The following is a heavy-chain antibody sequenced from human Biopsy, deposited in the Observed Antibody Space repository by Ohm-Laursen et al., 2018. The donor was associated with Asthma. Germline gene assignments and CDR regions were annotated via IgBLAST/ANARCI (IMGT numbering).Heavy chain of an antibody. CDR3: ARAVDYSHYYGIDV. CDR2: ISVYNGNT. J-gene: IGHJ6*02. D-gene: IGHD3-10*01. Sequence: ASVKVSCKTSDYTFNSAGITWVRQAPGRGLEWMGWISVYNGNTKVAQKLQDRVTMITDTSTSTAYMELRSLRSDDTAVYFCARAVDYSHYYGIDVWGQGTTVTVS. V-gene: IGHV1-18*01. CDR1: DYTFNSAG.